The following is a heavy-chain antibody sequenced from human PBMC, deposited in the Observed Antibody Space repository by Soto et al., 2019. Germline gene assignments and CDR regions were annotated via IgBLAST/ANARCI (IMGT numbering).Heavy chain of an antibody. CDR3: ARVRIGYSYGPNFDY. CDR2: INHSGST. D-gene: IGHD5-18*01. J-gene: IGHJ4*02. V-gene: IGHV4-34*01. CDR1: GGSFSGYY. Sequence: SETLSLTCAVYGGSFSGYYWSWIRQPPGKGLEWIGEINHSGSTNYNPPLKSRVTISVDTSKNQFSLKLSSVTAADTAVYYCARVRIGYSYGPNFDYWCQGTLVTVS.